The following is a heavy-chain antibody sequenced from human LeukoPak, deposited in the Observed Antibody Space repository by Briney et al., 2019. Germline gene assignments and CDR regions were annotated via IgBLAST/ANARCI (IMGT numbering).Heavy chain of an antibody. D-gene: IGHD2-15*01. CDR1: GFTFSSYG. CDR2: IWYDGSNK. V-gene: IGHV3-33*06. CDR3: AKGRSCSGTSCSNFDS. J-gene: IGHJ4*02. Sequence: GGSLRLSCAASGFTFSSYGMHWVRQAPGKGLEWVAVIWYDGSNKYYADSVKGRFTTSRDNSKDTLYLQMNSLRDEDTAVYYCAKGRSCSGTSCSNFDSWGRGTLVTVSS.